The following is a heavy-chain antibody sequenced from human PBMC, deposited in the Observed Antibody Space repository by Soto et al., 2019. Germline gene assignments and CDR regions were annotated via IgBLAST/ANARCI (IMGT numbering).Heavy chain of an antibody. CDR2: ISANGQGI. Sequence: PGESLKISCAASGFTFSNYALSWVRQAPGKGLEWVSAISANGQGIYYADSVRGRFTISRDNSKNTIFLHMDSLRAEDTAVYYCAKDRNYPRDQFHYWGQATLVTVSS. J-gene: IGHJ4*02. D-gene: IGHD1-7*01. V-gene: IGHV3-23*01. CDR1: GFTFSNYA. CDR3: AKDRNYPRDQFHY.